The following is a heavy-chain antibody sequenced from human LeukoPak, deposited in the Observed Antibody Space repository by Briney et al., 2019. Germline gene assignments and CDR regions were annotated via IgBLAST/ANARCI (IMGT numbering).Heavy chain of an antibody. V-gene: IGHV3-9*01. Sequence: GGSLRLSRAASGFTFDDYAMHWVRQAPGKGLEWVSGISWNSGSIGYADSVKGRFTISRDNAKNSLYLQMNSLRAEDTALYYCAKGMGYDSSGYAFDYWGQGTLVTVSS. CDR1: GFTFDDYA. CDR3: AKGMGYDSSGYAFDY. D-gene: IGHD3-22*01. CDR2: ISWNSGSI. J-gene: IGHJ4*02.